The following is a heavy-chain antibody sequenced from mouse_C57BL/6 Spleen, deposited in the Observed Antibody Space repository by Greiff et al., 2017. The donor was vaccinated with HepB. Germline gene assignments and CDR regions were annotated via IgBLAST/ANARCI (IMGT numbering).Heavy chain of an antibody. V-gene: IGHV1-26*01. D-gene: IGHD2-1*01. CDR2: INPNNGGT. Sequence: EVQLQQSGPELVKPGASVKISCKASGYTFTDYYMNWVKQSHGKSLEWIGDINPNNGGTSYNQKFKGKATLTVDKSSSTAYMELRSLTSEDSAVYYCARDGNYRVDYWGQGTSVTVSS. J-gene: IGHJ4*01. CDR3: ARDGNYRVDY. CDR1: GYTFTDYY.